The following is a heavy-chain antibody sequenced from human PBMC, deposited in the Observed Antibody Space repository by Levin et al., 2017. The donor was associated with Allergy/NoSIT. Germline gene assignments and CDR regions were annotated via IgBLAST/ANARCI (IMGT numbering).Heavy chain of an antibody. D-gene: IGHD6-25*01. V-gene: IGHV1-18*01. Sequence: ASVKVSCKASGYTFTSYGIGWVRQAPGQGLEWMGWVSGFNDKTNYAQKFQGRVTMTTDTSTATAYMDLRSLTSDDTAVYYCARVLADTGNYWGYWGQGTLVTVSS. CDR3: ARVLADTGNYWGY. CDR2: VSGFNDKT. CDR1: GYTFTSYG. J-gene: IGHJ4*02.